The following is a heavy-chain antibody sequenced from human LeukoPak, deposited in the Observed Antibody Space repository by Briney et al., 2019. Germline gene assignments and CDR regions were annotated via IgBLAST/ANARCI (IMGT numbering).Heavy chain of an antibody. J-gene: IGHJ5*02. V-gene: IGHV4-39*01. CDR2: IYYSGST. CDR3: ARRQRVTTTGNWFDP. CDR1: GGSISSSSYY. Sequence: SETLSLTCTVSGGSISSSSYYWGWIRQPPGKGLEWIGSIYYSGSTYYNPSLKSRVTISVDTSKNQFSLKLSSVTAADTAVYYCARRQRVTTTGNWFDPWGQGTLVTVSS. D-gene: IGHD4-17*01.